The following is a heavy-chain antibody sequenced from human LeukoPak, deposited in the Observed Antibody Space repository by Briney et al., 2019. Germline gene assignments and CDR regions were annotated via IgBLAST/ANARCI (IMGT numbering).Heavy chain of an antibody. CDR2: IYYSGST. J-gene: IGHJ4*02. V-gene: IGHV4-30-4*08. Sequence: SSQTLSLTCTVSGGSISSGDYYWSWIRQPPGKGLEWIGYIYYSGSTYYNPSLKSRVTISVDTSKNQFSLKLSSVTAADTAVYYRASKINSGYSYGLFDYWGQGTLVTVSS. CDR1: GGSISSGDYY. D-gene: IGHD5-18*01. CDR3: ASKINSGYSYGLFDY.